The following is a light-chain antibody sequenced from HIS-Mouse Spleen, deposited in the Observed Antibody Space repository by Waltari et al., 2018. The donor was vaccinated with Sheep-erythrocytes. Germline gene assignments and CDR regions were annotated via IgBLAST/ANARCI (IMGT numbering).Light chain of an antibody. CDR2: EVS. CDR3: SSYTSSSTWV. V-gene: IGLV2-14*01. Sequence: QSPLTQPASVSGSPVHSLTISRTRTSTDVVGYKSISWYPQHPGKAPKLMIYEVSNRPSGVSNRFSGSKSGNTASLTISGLQAEDEADYYCSSYTSSSTWVFGGGTKLTVL. CDR1: STDVVGYKS. J-gene: IGLJ3*02.